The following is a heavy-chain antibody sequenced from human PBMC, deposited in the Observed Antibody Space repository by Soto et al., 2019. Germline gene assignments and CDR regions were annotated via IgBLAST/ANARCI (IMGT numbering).Heavy chain of an antibody. V-gene: IGHV3-30-3*01. D-gene: IGHD3-22*01. CDR1: GFTFSNYA. Sequence: PGGSLRLSCAASGFTFSNYAMHWVRQAPGKGLEWVAVISYDGSNEYYADSVKGRFTISRDNSKNTLYLQMNSLRAEDTAVYYCLKEGRYLGPLYDSSGYSFGYWGQGTLVTVSS. J-gene: IGHJ4*02. CDR2: ISYDGSNE. CDR3: LKEGRYLGPLYDSSGYSFGY.